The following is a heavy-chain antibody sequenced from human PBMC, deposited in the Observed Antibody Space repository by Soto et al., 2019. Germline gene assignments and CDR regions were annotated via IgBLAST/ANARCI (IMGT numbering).Heavy chain of an antibody. CDR1: GFTFSSYA. V-gene: IGHV3-23*01. Sequence: GGSLRLSCAASGFTFSSYAMSWVRQAPGKGLEWVSAISGSGETTYYADSVKGRFTISRDNSKNTLYLQMNSLRADDTAVYYCVLWPPYYFDYWGQGTLVTVSS. CDR3: VLWPPYYFDY. J-gene: IGHJ4*02. D-gene: IGHD3-10*01. CDR2: ISGSGETT.